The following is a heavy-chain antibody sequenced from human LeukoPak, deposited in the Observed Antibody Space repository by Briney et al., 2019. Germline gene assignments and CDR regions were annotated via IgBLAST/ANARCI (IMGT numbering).Heavy chain of an antibody. D-gene: IGHD6-13*01. Sequence: PSETLSLTCTVSGGSISSYYWSWIPQPAGKVLEWIGRIYTSGSTNYNPSLKSRVTMSVDTSKNQFSLKLSSVTAADTAVYSCARNGGQQLHPGLDPWGQGTLVTVSS. CDR1: GGSISSYY. CDR3: ARNGGQQLHPGLDP. V-gene: IGHV4-4*07. J-gene: IGHJ5*02. CDR2: IYTSGST.